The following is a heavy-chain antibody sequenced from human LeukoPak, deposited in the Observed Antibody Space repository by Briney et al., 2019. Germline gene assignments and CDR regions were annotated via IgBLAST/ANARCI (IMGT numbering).Heavy chain of an antibody. Sequence: GGPLRLSCVASGFSVSSSYMICVRQAPGKGLKWISVLYRGGSTDYADFVKGRFTLVRIIAKKTLFLQMNSLRAEDTAVYYCAREYYWDYFCAGWWGAASTWGQGTLVTVSS. CDR2: LYRGGST. CDR1: GFSVSSSY. CDR3: AREYYWDYFCAGWWGAAST. D-gene: IGHD2-15*01. J-gene: IGHJ5*02. V-gene: IGHV3-53*01.